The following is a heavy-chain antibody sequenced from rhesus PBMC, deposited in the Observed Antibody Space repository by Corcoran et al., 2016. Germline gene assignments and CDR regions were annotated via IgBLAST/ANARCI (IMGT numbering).Heavy chain of an antibody. J-gene: IGHJ5-1*01. Sequence: QVQLQESGPGLVKPSETLYLTCAVSGYSISRGSGWSWLRQPPGKGLEWIGYIGGSSGSTNYNPSRKSRVTISKDTAKNHVSLKLSSVTAADTAVYYCARAPLYNWNFRFDVWGPGVLVTVSS. CDR2: IGGSSGST. V-gene: IGHV4-127*01. D-gene: IGHD1-26*01. CDR1: GYSISRGSG. CDR3: ARAPLYNWNFRFDV.